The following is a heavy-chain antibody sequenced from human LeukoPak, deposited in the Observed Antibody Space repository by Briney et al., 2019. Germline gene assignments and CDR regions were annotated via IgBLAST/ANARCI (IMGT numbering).Heavy chain of an antibody. V-gene: IGHV3-7*01. Sequence: PGGSLRLSCAASGFTLSAHWMSWVRQAPGKGLEWVANIKEDGSEKYYVDSVKGRFTISRDIAKNSLYLQMNSLRAEDTAVYYCATYGGDSGYGPLGYWGQGTLVTVSS. CDR2: IKEDGSEK. CDR1: GFTLSAHW. CDR3: ATYGGDSGYGPLGY. J-gene: IGHJ4*02. D-gene: IGHD5-12*01.